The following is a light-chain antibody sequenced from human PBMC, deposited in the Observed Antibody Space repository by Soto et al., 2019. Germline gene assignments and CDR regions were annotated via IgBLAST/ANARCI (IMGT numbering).Light chain of an antibody. V-gene: IGKV1-39*01. CDR2: AAF. J-gene: IGKJ1*01. CDR3: QQSYSTPRT. CDR1: QSISSY. Sequence: DIQMSQSPSSLSASVGDRVTITCRASQSISSYLNWYQQKPGKAPKLLIYAAFSLQSGVPSRFSGSGSGTDFTITISSLQPEDFATYYCQQSYSTPRTFGQGTKVDI.